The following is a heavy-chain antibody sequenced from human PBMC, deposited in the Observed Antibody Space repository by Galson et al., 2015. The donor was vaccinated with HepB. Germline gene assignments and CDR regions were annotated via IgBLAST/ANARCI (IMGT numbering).Heavy chain of an antibody. CDR1: GFTFSDYA. V-gene: IGHV3-21*01. CDR2: IKSSSSSV. CDR3: ARGGHGSSSYYYYYMDV. Sequence: SLRLSCAASGFTFSDYALNWVRQAPGRGLEWVSSIKSSSSSVYYADSVKGRFTISRDNSKDSLYLQMDSLRVEDTAVYYCARGGHGSSSYYYYYMDVWGEGTTVTVSS. D-gene: IGHD2-2*01. J-gene: IGHJ6*03.